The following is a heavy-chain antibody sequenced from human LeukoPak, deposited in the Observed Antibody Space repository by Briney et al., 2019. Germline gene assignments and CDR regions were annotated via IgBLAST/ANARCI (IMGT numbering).Heavy chain of an antibody. V-gene: IGHV3-30*03. D-gene: IGHD5-12*01. CDR1: GFTVSSNY. Sequence: GGSLRLSCAASGFTVSSNYMSWVRQAPGKGLEWVAVISYDGSNKYYADSVKGRFTISRDNSKNTLYLQMNSLRAEDTAVYYCAREAYEAYFDYWGQGTLVTVSS. CDR2: ISYDGSNK. CDR3: AREAYEAYFDY. J-gene: IGHJ4*02.